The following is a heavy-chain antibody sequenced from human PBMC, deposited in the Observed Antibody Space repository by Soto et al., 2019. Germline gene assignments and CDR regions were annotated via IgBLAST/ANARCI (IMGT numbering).Heavy chain of an antibody. D-gene: IGHD3-10*01. V-gene: IGHV1-18*01. CDR3: ARFNGSGTNYYMDV. Sequence: QVQLVQSGAELKKPGASAKVSCKASGYIFTSYGISWVRQAPGQGLEWMAWISVDSGNTNYAQNFQGRFTTTTDTSASTAHMALRSLRSDDTAVYYCARFNGSGTNYYMDVWGKGTTVIVSS. CDR1: GYIFTSYG. J-gene: IGHJ6*03. CDR2: ISVDSGNT.